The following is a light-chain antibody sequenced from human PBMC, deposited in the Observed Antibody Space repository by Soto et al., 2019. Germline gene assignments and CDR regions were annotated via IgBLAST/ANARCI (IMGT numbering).Light chain of an antibody. CDR2: DVS. J-gene: IGLJ1*01. CDR3: SSYTSSSTPYV. Sequence: QSVLTQPASVSGSPGQSITISCTGTSSDVGGYNYVSWYQQHPGKATKLMIYDVSHRPSGVSNRFSGSKSGNTASLTISGLQAEDEADYYCSSYTSSSTPYVFGTGTKLTVL. V-gene: IGLV2-14*01. CDR1: SSDVGGYNY.